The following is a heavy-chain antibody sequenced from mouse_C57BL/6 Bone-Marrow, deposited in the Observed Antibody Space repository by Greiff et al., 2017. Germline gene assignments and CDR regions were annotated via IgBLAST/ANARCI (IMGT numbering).Heavy chain of an antibody. J-gene: IGHJ3*01. D-gene: IGHD2-4*01. CDR3: AGCDYETWCAY. Sequence: QVQLQQPGTELVKPGASVKLSCKASGYTFPSSWMHWVKQRPGQGLEWIGIINPSNGGTNYNEKFKSKATLTVDKSSSTAYMQLSSLTSEDSAVYYCAGCDYETWCAYWGQGTLVTVSA. V-gene: IGHV1-53*01. CDR1: GYTFPSSW. CDR2: INPSNGGT.